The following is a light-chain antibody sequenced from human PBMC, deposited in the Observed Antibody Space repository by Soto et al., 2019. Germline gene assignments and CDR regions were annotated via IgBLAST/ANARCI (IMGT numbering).Light chain of an antibody. CDR3: QQRSNWPIT. V-gene: IGKV3D-20*02. CDR2: GAF. Sequence: EIVLTQSPGTLSLSPGERATLSCRASQSVSSSYLAWYQQKPGQAPSLLIYGAFSRATGIPDRFSASGSGTDFTLTISRLEPEDFAVYYCQQRSNWPITFGQGTRLEIK. J-gene: IGKJ5*01. CDR1: QSVSSSY.